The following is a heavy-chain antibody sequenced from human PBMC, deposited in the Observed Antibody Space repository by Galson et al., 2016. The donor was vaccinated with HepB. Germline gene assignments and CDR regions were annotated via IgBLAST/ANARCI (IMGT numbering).Heavy chain of an antibody. D-gene: IGHD3-9*01. CDR3: ARHFDVAPLGRSLDC. V-gene: IGHV4-59*08. CDR1: GGSVSGTY. CDR2: ICRSGPS. J-gene: IGHJ4*02. Sequence: LPLTCTVSGGSVSGTYGSWIRPAPGTAREWIGCICRSGPSMSNPSLESRVTISIDTSPNQFSLRLRSATAADTAVYYCARHFDVAPLGRSLDCWGQGALVTVSS.